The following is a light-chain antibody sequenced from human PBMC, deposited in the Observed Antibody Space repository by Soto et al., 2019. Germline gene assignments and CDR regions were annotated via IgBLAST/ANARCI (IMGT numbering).Light chain of an antibody. Sequence: PGERATLSCRASPSVTNXLAXXQXXPXXXXXLXXXGAFNRAAGIPARFSGSGSGTDFTLTINSLEPEDSAVYYCQQRNIWPPVTFGQGTRLEI. CDR1: PSVTNX. CDR2: GAF. V-gene: IGKV3-11*01. CDR3: QQRNIWPPVT. J-gene: IGKJ5*01.